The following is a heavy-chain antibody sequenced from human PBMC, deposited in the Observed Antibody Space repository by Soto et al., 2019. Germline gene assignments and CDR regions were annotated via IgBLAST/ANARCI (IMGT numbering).Heavy chain of an antibody. J-gene: IGHJ6*02. CDR1: GGSISTSNW. CDR2: VYRTGST. V-gene: IGHV4-4*02. Sequence: SETLSLTCAVSGGSISTSNWWSWVRQPPGKGLEWIGEVYRTGSTNYNPSLESRLTISVDKSKNQFSLKLTSVTAADTAVYYCARGGQFTCSSTSCYGHYYYYYGMDVWGQGTTVTVSS. D-gene: IGHD2-2*01. CDR3: ARGGQFTCSSTSCYGHYYYYYGMDV.